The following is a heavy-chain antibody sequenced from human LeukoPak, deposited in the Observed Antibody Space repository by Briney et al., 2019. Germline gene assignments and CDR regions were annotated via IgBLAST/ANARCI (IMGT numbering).Heavy chain of an antibody. J-gene: IGHJ4*02. Sequence: HPGGSLRLSCAASEFTFSSYWMHWVRQAPGKGLVWVSRINSDGSSTSYADSVKGRFTISRDNAKNTLYLQMNSLRAEDTAVYYCARGESTGSEYFDYWGQGALVTVSS. CDR3: ARGESTGSEYFDY. CDR1: EFTFSSYW. V-gene: IGHV3-74*01. CDR2: INSDGSST. D-gene: IGHD1-1*01.